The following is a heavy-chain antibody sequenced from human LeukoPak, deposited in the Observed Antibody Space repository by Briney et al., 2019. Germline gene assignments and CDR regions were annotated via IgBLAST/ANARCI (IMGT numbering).Heavy chain of an antibody. CDR2: INPNSGGT. CDR1: GYTFTGYY. Sequence: ASVKVSCKASGYTFTGYYIHWVRQAPGQGLEWMGWINPNSGGTNFAQKFQGRVTMTRDTSSSTAYMELSRLMSDDTAVYYCARAFCSSTTCKRFNYFDQWGQGTLATVSS. CDR3: ARAFCSSTTCKRFNYFDQ. V-gene: IGHV1-2*02. D-gene: IGHD2-2*01. J-gene: IGHJ4*02.